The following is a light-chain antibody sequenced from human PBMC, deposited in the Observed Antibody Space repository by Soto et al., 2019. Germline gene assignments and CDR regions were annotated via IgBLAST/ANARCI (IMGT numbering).Light chain of an antibody. CDR3: QQRSNWPLT. J-gene: IGKJ4*01. Sequence: EIVLTQSPATLSLSPGEGATLSCRASQSVSNYLAWYQRKPGQAPRLLIYDASQRATGIPARFSGSGSGTDFTLTISSLEPEDFAVYYCQQRSNWPLTFGGGTKGDIK. CDR1: QSVSNY. CDR2: DAS. V-gene: IGKV3-11*01.